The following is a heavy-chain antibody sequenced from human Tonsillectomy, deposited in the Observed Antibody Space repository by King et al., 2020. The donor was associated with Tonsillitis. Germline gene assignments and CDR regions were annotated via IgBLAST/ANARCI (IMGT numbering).Heavy chain of an antibody. CDR2: ISSSSSYI. D-gene: IGHD3-9*01. CDR1: GFTFSSYS. CDR3: ARAGGYFDWSVSLDY. Sequence: VQLVQSGGGLVKPGGSLRLSCAASGFTFSSYSMNWVRQAPGKGLEWVSSISSSSSYIYYADSVKGRFTISRDNAKNSLYLQMNSLRAEDTAVYYCARAGGYFDWSVSLDYWGQGTLVTVSS. V-gene: IGHV3-21*01. J-gene: IGHJ4*02.